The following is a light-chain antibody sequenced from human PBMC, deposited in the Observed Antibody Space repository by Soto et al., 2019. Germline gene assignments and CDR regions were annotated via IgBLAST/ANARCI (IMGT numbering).Light chain of an antibody. V-gene: IGKV1-5*03. CDR2: RAS. Sequence: DIQMTQSPSTLSASVGDRVTITCRASQRISNWLAWYQQKPGKAPKLVIYRASTLESGVPSRFSGNGAGTEFTLTISSLQPDDFATYFCQQYNSYSGTFGPGTKVDIK. J-gene: IGKJ3*01. CDR1: QRISNW. CDR3: QQYNSYSGT.